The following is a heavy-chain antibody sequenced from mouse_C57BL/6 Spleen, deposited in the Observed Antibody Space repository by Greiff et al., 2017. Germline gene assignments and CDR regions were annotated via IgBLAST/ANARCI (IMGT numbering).Heavy chain of an antibody. V-gene: IGHV1-85*01. D-gene: IGHD2-1*01. CDR1: GYTFTSYD. CDR2: IYPRDGST. CDR3: ASSFYYLAY. J-gene: IGHJ3*01. Sequence: LVESGPELVKPGASVKLSCKASGYTFTSYDINWVKQRPGQGLEWIGWIYPRDGSTKYNEKFKGKATLTVDTSSSTAYMELHSLTSEDSAVYFCASSFYYLAYWGQGTLVTVSA.